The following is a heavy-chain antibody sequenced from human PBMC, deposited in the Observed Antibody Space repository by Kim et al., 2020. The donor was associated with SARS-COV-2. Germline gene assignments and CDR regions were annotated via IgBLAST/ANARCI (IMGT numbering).Heavy chain of an antibody. CDR1: GDSTSNVNKY. Sequence: SETLSLTCQVSGDSTSNVNKYWAWIRQPPGRGLEWLGSIHYSGNTYYNPPLEDRVTISVDTSKNHFSLKLRSVTAADTAFYYCATQPRRDGYNPFDYWGRGTLVTVSS. V-gene: IGHV4-39*01. CDR3: ATQPRRDGYNPFDY. D-gene: IGHD6-25*01. CDR2: IHYSGNT. J-gene: IGHJ4*02.